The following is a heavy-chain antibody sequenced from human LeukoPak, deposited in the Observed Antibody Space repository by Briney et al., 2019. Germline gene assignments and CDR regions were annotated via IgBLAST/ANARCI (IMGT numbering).Heavy chain of an antibody. V-gene: IGHV3-48*01. CDR1: GFTFSSYS. Sequence: GGSLRLSCAASGFTFSSYSMKWVRQAPGKGLEWVSYISSSSSTIYYADSVKGRFTISRDNAKNSLYLQMNSLRAEDTAVYYCARDRCSSTSCGFDYWGQGTLVTVSS. D-gene: IGHD2-2*01. CDR2: ISSSSSTI. CDR3: ARDRCSSTSCGFDY. J-gene: IGHJ4*02.